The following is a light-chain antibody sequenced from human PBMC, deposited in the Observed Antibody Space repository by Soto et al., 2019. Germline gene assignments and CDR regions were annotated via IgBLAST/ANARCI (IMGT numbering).Light chain of an antibody. Sequence: IQLTQSPSSLSASVGDRVTITCRASQGISSYLAWYQQKPGKAPKLLIYAASTLQSGVRSRFSGSWSWTDVTLIIISLQHEDFATYYCQQLSTSPLTFGGGANVEFK. CDR2: AAS. CDR3: QQLSTSPLT. CDR1: QGISSY. J-gene: IGKJ4*01. V-gene: IGKV1-9*01.